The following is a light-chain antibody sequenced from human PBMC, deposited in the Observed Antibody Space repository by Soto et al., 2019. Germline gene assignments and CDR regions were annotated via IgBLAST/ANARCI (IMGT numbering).Light chain of an antibody. CDR2: DAS. CDR3: QQRSNWLSIT. Sequence: ESGWPQYHTTLSLSPGERSTLSCISIQSVSSYLAWYQQKPGQAPRILIYDASNRATGIPARFSGSGSGTDFTLTISSLEPEDFAVYYCQQRSNWLSITFGHGTRLEIK. CDR1: QSVSSY. J-gene: IGKJ5*01. V-gene: IGKV3-11*01.